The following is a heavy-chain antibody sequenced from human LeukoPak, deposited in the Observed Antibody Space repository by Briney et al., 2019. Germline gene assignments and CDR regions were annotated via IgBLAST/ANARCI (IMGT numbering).Heavy chain of an antibody. Sequence: GGSLRLSCAASGFTISSNYMSWVRQAPGKGLEWVSVIYSGGSTYYTDSVKGRFTISRDNSKNTLYLQMNSLRAEDTAVYYCVKARMPHCGTDCLESWGQGTLVTVSS. CDR3: VKARMPHCGTDCLES. CDR1: GFTISSNY. CDR2: IYSGGST. D-gene: IGHD2-21*02. J-gene: IGHJ4*02. V-gene: IGHV3-66*01.